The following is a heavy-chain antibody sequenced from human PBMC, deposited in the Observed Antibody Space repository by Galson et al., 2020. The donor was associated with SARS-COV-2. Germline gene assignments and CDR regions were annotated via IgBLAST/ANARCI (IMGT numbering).Heavy chain of an antibody. Sequence: GGSLRLSCAASAFTFSSYAMSWVRQAPGKGLEWVSPISGRGGSTYYAGSVKGRFTISRDNSKNTLYLQMTSLRAEDTAVYYCAKVSALRYYYDSSGYYFSGPFDYWGQGTLVTVSS. V-gene: IGHV3-23*01. D-gene: IGHD3-22*01. J-gene: IGHJ4*02. CDR1: AFTFSSYA. CDR2: ISGRGGST. CDR3: AKVSALRYYYDSSGYYFSGPFDY.